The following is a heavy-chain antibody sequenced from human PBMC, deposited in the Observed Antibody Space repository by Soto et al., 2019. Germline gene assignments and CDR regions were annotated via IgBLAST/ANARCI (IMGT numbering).Heavy chain of an antibody. CDR1: GRTFLISA. D-gene: IGHD1-26*01. CDR3: ARGKEWEQPSNHYYFDY. CDR2: IIPILGTI. J-gene: IGHJ4*02. V-gene: IGHV1-69*06. Sequence: QVQLVQSGAEVKTPGSSVRVSCKTAGRTFLISAIAWVRQAPGQGLEWMGGIIPILGTIHIAQNFQGRVNVTADRSTSTAYMDLSSLRSEDTATYFCARGKEWEQPSNHYYFDYWGQGSQVIVSS.